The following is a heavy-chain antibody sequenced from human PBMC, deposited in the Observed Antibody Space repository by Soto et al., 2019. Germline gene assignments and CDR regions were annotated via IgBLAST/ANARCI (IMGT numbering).Heavy chain of an antibody. D-gene: IGHD3-10*01. CDR3: ARGRGPNCLGSRVWDY. V-gene: IGHV1-8*01. Sequence: QVQLVQSGAEVKKPGASVKVSCKASRYTFTSYDINWVRQATGQGLEWMGWMNPNSGNTGYAQKFQGRVAMTRNTSISTAYMELSSLRSEDTAVYYCARGRGPNCLGSRVWDYWGQGTLVTVSS. J-gene: IGHJ4*02. CDR2: MNPNSGNT. CDR1: RYTFTSYD.